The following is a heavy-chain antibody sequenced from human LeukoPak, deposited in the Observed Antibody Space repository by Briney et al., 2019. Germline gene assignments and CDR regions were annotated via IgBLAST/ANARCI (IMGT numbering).Heavy chain of an antibody. CDR3: ARVGVEGASCYDY. CDR1: GYTFIGYS. J-gene: IGHJ4*02. Sequence: ASVKVSCKASGYTFIGYSIYWVRQAPGQGLEWMGRIDPDSGVTDYAQKFQDRVTVTSDTSINTVYMELSRLRSDDTAVYYCARVGVEGASCYDYWGQGTLVTVSS. CDR2: IDPDSGVT. V-gene: IGHV1-2*02. D-gene: IGHD2-2*01.